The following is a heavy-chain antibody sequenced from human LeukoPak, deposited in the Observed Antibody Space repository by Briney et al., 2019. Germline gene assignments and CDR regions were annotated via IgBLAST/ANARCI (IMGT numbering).Heavy chain of an antibody. CDR2: IIPIFGTA. D-gene: IGHD6-19*01. CDR1: GGTFSSYA. J-gene: IGHJ6*02. V-gene: IGHV1-69*01. Sequence: SVKVSCKASGGTFSSYAISWVRQAPGQGLEWMGGIIPIFGTANYAQKFQGRVTITADESTSTAYMELSSLRSEDTAVYYCARLTEGAVAPIYQGGYYYGMDVWGQGTTVTVSS. CDR3: ARLTEGAVAPIYQGGYYYGMDV.